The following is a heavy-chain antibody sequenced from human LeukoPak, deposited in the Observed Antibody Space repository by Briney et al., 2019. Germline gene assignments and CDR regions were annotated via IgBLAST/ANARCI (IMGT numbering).Heavy chain of an antibody. CDR2: INHSGST. Sequence: SETLSLTCTVSGGSIRSGDFYWSWIRQPPGKGLEWIGEINHSGSTNYNPSLKSRVTISVDTSKNQFSLKLSSVTAADTAVYYCARARYSSSWYDYWGQGTLVTVSS. D-gene: IGHD6-13*01. CDR1: GGSIRSGDFY. J-gene: IGHJ4*02. V-gene: IGHV4-34*01. CDR3: ARARYSSSWYDY.